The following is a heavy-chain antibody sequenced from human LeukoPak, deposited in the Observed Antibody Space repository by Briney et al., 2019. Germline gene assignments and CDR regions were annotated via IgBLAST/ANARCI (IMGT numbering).Heavy chain of an antibody. D-gene: IGHD3-10*01. V-gene: IGHV4-59*01. CDR3: ASTYYYGSGSRTIDY. Sequence: PSETLSLTCTVSGGSISSYYWSWIRQPPGKGLEWIGYIYYSGSTNYNPSLKSRVTISVDTSKNQFSLKLSSVTAADTAVYYCASTYYYGSGSRTIDYWGQGTLVTVSS. J-gene: IGHJ4*02. CDR2: IYYSGST. CDR1: GGSISSYY.